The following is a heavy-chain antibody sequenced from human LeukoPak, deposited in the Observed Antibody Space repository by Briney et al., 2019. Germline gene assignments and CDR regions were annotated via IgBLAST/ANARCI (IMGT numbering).Heavy chain of an antibody. CDR3: ARAIHYGSGSYYFSY. Sequence: GESLRLSCAASGFTFSSYSMNWVRQAPGKGLEWVSSISSSSSYIYYADSVKGRFTISRDNAKNSLYLQMNSLRAEDTAVYYCARAIHYGSGSYYFSYWGQGTLVTVSS. CDR1: GFTFSSYS. V-gene: IGHV3-21*01. CDR2: ISSSSSYI. D-gene: IGHD3-10*01. J-gene: IGHJ4*02.